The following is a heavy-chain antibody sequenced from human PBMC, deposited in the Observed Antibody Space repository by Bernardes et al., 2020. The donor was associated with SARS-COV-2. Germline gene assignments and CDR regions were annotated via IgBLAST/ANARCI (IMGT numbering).Heavy chain of an antibody. CDR1: GFTFSGFA. J-gene: IGHJ4*02. D-gene: IGHD3-10*01. CDR3: AKYKGAGSHTMYSFDK. V-gene: IGHV3-23*01. Sequence: GGSLRLSCAASGFTFSGFAMGWVRQAPGKGLEWVSGSSGSGATTYYANSVKGRFTISRDNSKNTLYLEMNSLRAEDTAIYYCAKYKGAGSHTMYSFDKWGQGTLATVSS. CDR2: SSGSGATT.